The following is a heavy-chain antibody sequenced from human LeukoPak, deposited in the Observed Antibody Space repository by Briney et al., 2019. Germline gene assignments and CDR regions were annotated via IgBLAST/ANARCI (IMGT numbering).Heavy chain of an antibody. Sequence: SETLSLTCTVSGGSISSSSYYWGWIRQPPGKGLEWIGSIYYSGSTYYNPPLKSRVTISVDTSKNQFSLELSSVTAADTAVYYCARLGLRVGASNWFDPWGQGTLVTVSS. CDR1: GGSISSSSYY. J-gene: IGHJ5*02. CDR2: IYYSGST. CDR3: ARLGLRVGASNWFDP. D-gene: IGHD1-26*01. V-gene: IGHV4-39*01.